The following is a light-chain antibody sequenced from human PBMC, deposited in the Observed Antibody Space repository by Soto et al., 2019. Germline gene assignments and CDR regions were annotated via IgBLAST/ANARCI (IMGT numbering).Light chain of an antibody. Sequence: EIVLTQSPGTLSLSPGERATLSCRARQTVSSSYLAWYRQKPGQAPRLLIYGASSRATGIPDRFSGSGSGTDFTLTISRLEAEDFAVYYCQQYGSSPWTFGQGTKVEI. J-gene: IGKJ1*01. V-gene: IGKV3-20*01. CDR3: QQYGSSPWT. CDR1: QTVSSSY. CDR2: GAS.